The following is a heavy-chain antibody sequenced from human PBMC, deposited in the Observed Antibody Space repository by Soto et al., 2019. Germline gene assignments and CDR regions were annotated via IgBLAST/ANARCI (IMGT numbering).Heavy chain of an antibody. J-gene: IGHJ4*02. D-gene: IGHD4-4*01. V-gene: IGHV4-34*01. CDR1: GGSFSGYY. Sequence: SETLSLTCAVYGGSFSGYYWSWIRQPPGKGLEWIGEINHSGSTNYNPSLKSRVTISVDTSKNQFSLKLSSVTAADTAVYYCERYSELVSFDYWGQGTLVTVSS. CDR3: ERYSELVSFDY. CDR2: INHSGST.